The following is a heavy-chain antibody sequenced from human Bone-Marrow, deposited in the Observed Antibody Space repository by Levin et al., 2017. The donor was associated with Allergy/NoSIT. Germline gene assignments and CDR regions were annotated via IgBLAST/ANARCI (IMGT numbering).Heavy chain of an antibody. CDR3: VRDGPVDTAFDN. V-gene: IGHV3-30*09. CDR1: GFTFSSYT. CDR2: ISHDGSDK. D-gene: IGHD5-18*01. Sequence: GESLKISCAGSGFTFSSYTMVWVRQAPGKGLEWVTVISHDGSDKYYADFVKGRFAISRDNSKNTMYLQMNSLRSEDTAMYYCVRDGPVDTAFDNWGQGTLVTVSS. J-gene: IGHJ4*02.